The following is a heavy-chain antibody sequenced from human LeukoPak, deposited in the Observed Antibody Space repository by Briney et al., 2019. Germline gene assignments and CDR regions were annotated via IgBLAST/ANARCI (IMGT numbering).Heavy chain of an antibody. D-gene: IGHD3-22*01. CDR3: AREGYYDSSGYHNWFDP. J-gene: IGHJ5*02. CDR1: GGTFSSYA. V-gene: IGHV1-69*05. CDR2: IIPIFGTA. Sequence: SVKVSCKASGGTFSSYAISWVRQAPGQGLEWMGGIIPIFGTANYAQKFQGRVTITTDESTSTAYMELSNLRSEDTAVYYCAREGYYDSSGYHNWFDPWGQGTLVTVSS.